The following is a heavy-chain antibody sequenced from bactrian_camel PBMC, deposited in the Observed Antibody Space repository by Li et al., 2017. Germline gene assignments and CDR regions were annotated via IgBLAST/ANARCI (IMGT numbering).Heavy chain of an antibody. Sequence: HVQLVESGGGSVQAGGSLRLSCATSGISVRSYCMSWFRQEAGKQREKVALIDYDGRTEYAESVNGRFTISKAGTLYLQRSNLKPEDTATYSCAAQYTGISGCSPTSLAPASFDYWGQGTQVTVS. D-gene: IGHD3*01. V-gene: IGHV3S53*01. CDR1: GISVRSYC. J-gene: IGHJ4*01. CDR3: AAQYTGISGCSPTSLAPASFDY. CDR2: IDYDGRT.